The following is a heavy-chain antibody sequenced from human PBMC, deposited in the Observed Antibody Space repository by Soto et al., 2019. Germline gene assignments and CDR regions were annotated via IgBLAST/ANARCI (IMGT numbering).Heavy chain of an antibody. CDR2: IYPGDSDT. CDR1: GYTFSNHW. Sequence: PGESLKISCKGSGYTFSNHWIGWVRQMPGKGLEWMGIIYPGDSDTRYNPSFQGQVTISADKSITTAYLQWSSLRASDTAMYYCARQTPSSVQRYSDYWGQGTLVTVPS. CDR3: ARQTPSSVQRYSDY. J-gene: IGHJ4*02. V-gene: IGHV5-51*01.